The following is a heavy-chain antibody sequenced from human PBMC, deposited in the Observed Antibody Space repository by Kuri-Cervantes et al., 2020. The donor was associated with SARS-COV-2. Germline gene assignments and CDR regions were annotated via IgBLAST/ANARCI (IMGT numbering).Heavy chain of an antibody. CDR1: GYTFTSYD. Sequence: ASVKVSCKASGYTFTSYDINWVRQATGQGLEWMGWMNPNSGNTGYEQKFQGRVNITRNTSISTAYMVLSSLRSEDTAVYYCARGGDHDAFDIWCQGTMVTVSS. D-gene: IGHD3-10*01. CDR2: MNPNSGNT. CDR3: ARGGDHDAFDI. V-gene: IGHV1-8*03. J-gene: IGHJ3*02.